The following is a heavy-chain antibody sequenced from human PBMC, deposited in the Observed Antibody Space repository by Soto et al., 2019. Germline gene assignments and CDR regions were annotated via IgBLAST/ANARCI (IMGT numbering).Heavy chain of an antibody. J-gene: IGHJ3*01. CDR2: LYDVDGQ. V-gene: IGHV3-53*01. CDR3: ATWHEREHAYDV. D-gene: IGHD1-1*01. Sequence: DVQLVESGGGLIQPGESLRLSCAAFGLTISGKKYVAWVRQAPGKGLEWVSGLYDVDGQLYADSVRGRFTTSRDSSKTTVYLQMNDLRPDDTAVYYCATWHEREHAYDVWGQGTTVTVSS. CDR1: GLTISGKKY.